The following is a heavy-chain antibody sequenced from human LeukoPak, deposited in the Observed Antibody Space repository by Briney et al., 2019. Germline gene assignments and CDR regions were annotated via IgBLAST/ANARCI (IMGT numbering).Heavy chain of an antibody. CDR3: ARHFVQLERRAHYYMDV. Sequence: SETLSLTCAVAGYSISSGYYWAWIRQPPGRGVEWTGSIYHSGSTYYNPSLKSRVTISVDTSKNQFSLKLSSVTAADTAVYYCARHFVQLERRAHYYMDVWGKGTTVTVSS. V-gene: IGHV4-38-2*01. D-gene: IGHD1-1*01. J-gene: IGHJ6*03. CDR1: GYSISSGYY. CDR2: IYHSGST.